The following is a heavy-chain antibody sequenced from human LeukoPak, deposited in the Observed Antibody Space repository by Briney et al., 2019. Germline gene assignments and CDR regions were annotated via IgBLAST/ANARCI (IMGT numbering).Heavy chain of an antibody. D-gene: IGHD3-3*01. V-gene: IGHV4-38-2*01. J-gene: IGHJ4*02. CDR1: GYSISSGYY. CDR3: ARNLEITIFGVVILDYFDY. CDR2: IYHSGST. Sequence: SETLSLTCAVSGYSISSGYYWGWIRQPPGKGLEWIGSIYHSGSTYYNPSLKSRVTISVDTSKNQFSLKLSSVTAADTVVYYCARNLEITIFGVVILDYFDYWGQGTLVTVSS.